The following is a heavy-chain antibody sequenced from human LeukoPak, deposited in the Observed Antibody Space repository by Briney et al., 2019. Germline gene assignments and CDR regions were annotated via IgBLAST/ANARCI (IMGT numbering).Heavy chain of an antibody. V-gene: IGHV3-74*01. CDR2: INSYGSNT. CDR1: GFTFSRYW. CDR3: AKYSARPPGYSSYYFDY. Sequence: GVPLRLSCAASGFTFSRYWMHWVRHAPGKGLVWVSRINSYGSNTSYADSVKRRFTISRDNPKNTLYLQMNSLRAEDTGVYDCAKYSARPPGYSSYYFDYWGEGTRVSVSS. J-gene: IGHJ4*02. D-gene: IGHD5-18*01.